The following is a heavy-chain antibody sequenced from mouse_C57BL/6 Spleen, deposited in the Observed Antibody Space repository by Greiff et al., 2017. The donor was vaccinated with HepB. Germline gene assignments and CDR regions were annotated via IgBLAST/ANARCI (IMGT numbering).Heavy chain of an antibody. V-gene: IGHV1-64*01. D-gene: IGHD3-3*01. J-gene: IGHJ4*01. CDR2: IHPNSGST. Sequence: QVQLKESGAELVKPGASVKLSCKASGYTFTSYWMHWVKQRPGQCLEWIGMIHPNSGSTNYNEKFKSKATLTVDKSSSTAYMQLSSLTSEDSAVYYCAKRAYYAMDYWGQGTSVTVSS. CDR1: GYTFTSYW. CDR3: AKRAYYAMDY.